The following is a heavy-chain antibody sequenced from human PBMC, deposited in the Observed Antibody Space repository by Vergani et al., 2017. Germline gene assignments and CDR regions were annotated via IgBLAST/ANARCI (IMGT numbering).Heavy chain of an antibody. J-gene: IGHJ6*03. CDR1: GGTFGSFA. CDR3: AREVSPPDFWSGYIGYYYYMDV. V-gene: IGHV1-69*06. CDR2: IIPIFGTA. D-gene: IGHD3-3*01. Sequence: QVQLVQSGAEVKKPGSSVKVSCKASGGTFGSFAISWVRQAPGQGLEWRGGIIPIFGTANYAQKSQGRVTITADKSTSTAYMELGSLRSEDTAVYYCAREVSPPDFWSGYIGYYYYMDVWGKGTTVTVSS.